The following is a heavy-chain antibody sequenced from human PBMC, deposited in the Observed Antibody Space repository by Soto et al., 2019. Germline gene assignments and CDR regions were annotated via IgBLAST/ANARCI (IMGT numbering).Heavy chain of an antibody. CDR2: IIPIFGTA. Sequence: SVKVSCKASGGTFSSYAISWVRQAPGQGLEWMGGIIPIFGTANYAQKFQGRVTITADESTSTAYMELSSLRSEDTAVYYCARVYYDFWSGKTQNWFDPWGQGALVTVSS. CDR1: GGTFSSYA. J-gene: IGHJ5*02. V-gene: IGHV1-69*13. CDR3: ARVYYDFWSGKTQNWFDP. D-gene: IGHD3-3*01.